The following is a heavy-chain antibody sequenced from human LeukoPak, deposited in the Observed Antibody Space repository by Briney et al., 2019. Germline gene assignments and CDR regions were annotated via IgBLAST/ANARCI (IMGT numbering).Heavy chain of an antibody. V-gene: IGHV1-69*01. CDR1: GGTFSSYA. Sequence: SVKVSCKASGGTFSSYAISWVRQAPGQGLEWMGGIIPIFGTANYAQKFQGRVTITADESTSTAYMELSRLRSDDTAVYYCARGSAGRPYYFDYWGQGTLVTVSS. CDR3: ARGSAGRPYYFDY. J-gene: IGHJ4*02. CDR2: IIPIFGTA.